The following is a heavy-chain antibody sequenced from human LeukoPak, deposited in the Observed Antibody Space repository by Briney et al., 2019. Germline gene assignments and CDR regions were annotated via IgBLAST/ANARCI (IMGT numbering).Heavy chain of an antibody. J-gene: IGHJ5*02. CDR3: ARELGRGRYCRWFDP. Sequence: ASVKVSCKACRYTFTDCYMHELRQAPGQGLEWMGWINPNSGSTNYAQKFQGRVTMTRDTSISTAYMELSRLRSDDTRVYYCARELGRGRYCRWFDPWGQGTLVTVSS. V-gene: IGHV1-2*02. CDR2: INPNSGST. D-gene: IGHD1-26*01. CDR1: RYTFTDCY.